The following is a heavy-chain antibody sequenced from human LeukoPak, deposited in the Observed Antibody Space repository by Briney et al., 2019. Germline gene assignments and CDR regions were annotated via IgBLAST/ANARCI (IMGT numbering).Heavy chain of an antibody. CDR2: IYDSGST. V-gene: IGHV4-30-4*01. D-gene: IGHD2-15*01. J-gene: IGHJ3*02. Sequence: SQTLSLTCTVSGASIRSGDYYWSWIRQPPGKGPEWIGYIYDSGSTYYNPSLKSRITISVDTSENRFSLKLSSVTATDTAVYYCARDCSGGSCYGAFDIWGQGTMVTVSS. CDR3: ARDCSGGSCYGAFDI. CDR1: GASIRSGDYY.